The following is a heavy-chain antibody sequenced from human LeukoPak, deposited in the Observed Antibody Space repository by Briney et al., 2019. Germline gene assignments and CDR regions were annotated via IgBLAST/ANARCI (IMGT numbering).Heavy chain of an antibody. J-gene: IGHJ6*03. CDR1: GFTFSSYA. V-gene: IGHV3-30*01. Sequence: GRSLRLSCAASGFTFSSYAMHWVRQAPGKGLEWVAVISYDGSNKYYADSVKGRFTISRDNSKNTLYLQMNSLRAEDTAVYYCARGSRNYVSYYYYYMDVWGKGTTVTVSS. D-gene: IGHD4-11*01. CDR2: ISYDGSNK. CDR3: ARGSRNYVSYYYYYMDV.